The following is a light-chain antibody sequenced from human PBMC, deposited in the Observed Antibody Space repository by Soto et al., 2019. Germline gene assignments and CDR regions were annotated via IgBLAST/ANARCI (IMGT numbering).Light chain of an antibody. V-gene: IGLV3-1*01. J-gene: IGLJ2*01. CDR2: QDT. CDR1: ELGDKY. CDR3: QTWDGGVV. Sequence: SYELSQPPSVSVSPGQTATITCSGDELGDKYVSWYQQRPGQSPVLVISQDTQRPSGIPERFSGSNSGDTATLTISGTQSLDEADYYCQTWDGGVVFGGGTQLTVL.